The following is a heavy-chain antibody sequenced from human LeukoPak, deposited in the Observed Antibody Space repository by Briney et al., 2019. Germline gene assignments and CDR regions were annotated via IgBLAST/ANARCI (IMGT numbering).Heavy chain of an antibody. CDR1: GFTFSSYS. J-gene: IGHJ6*02. CDR2: ISTSSSYI. V-gene: IGHV3-21*01. Sequence: GSLRLSCAASGFTFSSYSMNWVRQAPGKGLEWVSSISTSSSYIYYADSVKGRFTISRDNAKNSLYLQMNSLRAEDTAVYYCAREGYGDYYYYYGMDVWGQGTTVTVSS. CDR3: AREGYGDYYYYYGMDV. D-gene: IGHD4-17*01.